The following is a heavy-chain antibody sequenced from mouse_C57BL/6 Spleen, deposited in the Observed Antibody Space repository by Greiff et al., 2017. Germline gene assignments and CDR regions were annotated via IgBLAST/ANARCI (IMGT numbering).Heavy chain of an antibody. CDR2: ISSGSS. Sequence: EVKLVESGGGLVKPGGSLKLSCAASGFTFSDYGMHWVRQAPEKGLEWVAYISSGSSTISRDNAKNTLFLQMTSLRSEDTAMYYCASPPYYYGSCGFAYWGQGTLVTVSA. V-gene: IGHV5-17*01. CDR3: ASPPYYYGSCGFAY. D-gene: IGHD1-1*01. J-gene: IGHJ3*01. CDR1: GFTFSDYG.